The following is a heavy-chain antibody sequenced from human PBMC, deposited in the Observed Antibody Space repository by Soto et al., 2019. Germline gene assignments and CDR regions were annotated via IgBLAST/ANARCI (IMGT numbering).Heavy chain of an antibody. D-gene: IGHD6-19*01. J-gene: IGHJ6*02. CDR2: TYYRSKWYN. CDR1: GDSVSSNSAA. Sequence: PSQTLSLTCAISGDSVSSNSAAWNWIRQSPSRGLEWLGRTYYRSKWYNDYAVSVKSRITINPDTSKNRFSLQLNSVTPEGTAVYYWARVSSGWYLGTDDYYYGMDVWGQGTTVTVSS. V-gene: IGHV6-1*01. CDR3: ARVSSGWYLGTDDYYYGMDV.